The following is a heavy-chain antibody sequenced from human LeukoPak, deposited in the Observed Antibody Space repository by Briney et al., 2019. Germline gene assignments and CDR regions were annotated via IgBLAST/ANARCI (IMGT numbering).Heavy chain of an antibody. CDR1: GYTFTSYA. CDR2: INAGNGNT. V-gene: IGHV1-3*01. Sequence: ASVKVSCKASGYTFTSYAMHWVRQAPGQRLEWMGWINAGNGNTKYPQKFQGRVTITRDTSASTAYMELSSLRSEDTAVYYCARDGGDLDYWGQETLVTVSS. J-gene: IGHJ4*02. CDR3: ARDGGDLDY. D-gene: IGHD3-16*01.